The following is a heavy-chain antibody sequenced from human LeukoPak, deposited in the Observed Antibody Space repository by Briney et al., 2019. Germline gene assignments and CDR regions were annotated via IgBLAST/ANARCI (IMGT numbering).Heavy chain of an antibody. Sequence: GGSLRLSCAASGFTFSSYAMHWVRQAPGKGVEWVAVISYDGSNKYYADSVKGRFTISRDNSKNTLYLQMNSLRAEDTAVYYCAREWPMTPYFDYWGQGTLVTVSS. V-gene: IGHV3-30*04. CDR2: ISYDGSNK. J-gene: IGHJ4*02. D-gene: IGHD5-24*01. CDR3: AREWPMTPYFDY. CDR1: GFTFSSYA.